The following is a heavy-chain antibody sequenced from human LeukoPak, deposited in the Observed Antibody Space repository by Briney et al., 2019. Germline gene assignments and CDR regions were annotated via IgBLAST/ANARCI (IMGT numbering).Heavy chain of an antibody. CDR1: GFTFSDYY. D-gene: IGHD3-10*01. V-gene: IGHV3-11*01. CDR3: ARGRWFGELLPYYFDY. CDR2: ISSSGSTI. J-gene: IGHJ4*02. Sequence: GGSLRLSCAASGFTFSDYYMSWIRQAPGKGLEWVSYISSSGSTIYYADSVKGRFTISRDNAKNSLYVQMNSLRAEDTAVYYCARGRWFGELLPYYFDYWGQGTLVTVSS.